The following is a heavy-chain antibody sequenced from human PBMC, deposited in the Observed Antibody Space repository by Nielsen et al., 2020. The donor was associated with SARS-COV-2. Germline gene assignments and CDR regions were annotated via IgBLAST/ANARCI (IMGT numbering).Heavy chain of an antibody. CDR3: AAAGTNYYYGMDV. D-gene: IGHD6-13*01. J-gene: IGHJ6*02. CDR1: GFTFDDYA. CDR2: ISWNSGSI. V-gene: IGHV3-9*01. Sequence: SLKISCAASGFTFDDYAMHWVRQAPGKGLEWVSGISWNSGSIGYADSVKGRFTISRDNAKNSLYLQMNSLRAEDTALYYCAAAGTNYYYGMDVWGQGTTVTVPS.